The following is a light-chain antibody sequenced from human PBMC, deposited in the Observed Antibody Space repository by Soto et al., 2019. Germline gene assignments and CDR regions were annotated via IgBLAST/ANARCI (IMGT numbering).Light chain of an antibody. CDR3: QHYDKCLPPVT. Sequence: DIILTQSPATLSVSPGERATLSCRASRSVSTNLAWYQHKLGQAPRLLIYGASTRVTGIPARFSGSGSRTDFTLTIRYMKSEDFGVYYCQHYDKCLPPVTFGGGTKVEI. V-gene: IGKV3-15*01. J-gene: IGKJ4*01. CDR1: RSVSTN. CDR2: GAS.